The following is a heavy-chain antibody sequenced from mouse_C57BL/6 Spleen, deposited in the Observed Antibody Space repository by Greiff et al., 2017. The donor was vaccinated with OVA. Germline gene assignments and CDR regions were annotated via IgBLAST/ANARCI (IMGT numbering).Heavy chain of an antibody. V-gene: IGHV1-59*01. CDR2: IDPSDSYT. CDR3: AQQLDY. CDR1: GYTFTSYW. J-gene: IGHJ2*01. Sequence: QVQLQQPGAELVRPGTSVKLSCKASGYTFTSYWMHWVKQRPGQGLEWIGVIDPSDSYTNYNQKFKGKATLTVDTSSSTAYMQLSSLTSEDSAVYYCAQQLDYWGQGTTLTVSS. D-gene: IGHD6-1*01.